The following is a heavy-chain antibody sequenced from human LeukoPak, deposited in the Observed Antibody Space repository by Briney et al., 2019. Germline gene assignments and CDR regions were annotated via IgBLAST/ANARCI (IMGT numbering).Heavy chain of an antibody. CDR1: GGSFSGYY. D-gene: IGHD5-18*01. Sequence: SETQSLTCAVYGGSFSGYYWSWIRQPPGKGLEWIGEINHSGSTNYNPSLKSRVTISVDTSKNQFSLKLSSVTAADTAVYYCARGTIPGIQLWSTDFDYWGQGTLVTVSS. J-gene: IGHJ4*02. V-gene: IGHV4-34*01. CDR2: INHSGST. CDR3: ARGTIPGIQLWSTDFDY.